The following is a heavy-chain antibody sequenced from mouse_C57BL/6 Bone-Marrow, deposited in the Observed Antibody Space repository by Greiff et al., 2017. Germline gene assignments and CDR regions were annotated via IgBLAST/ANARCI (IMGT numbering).Heavy chain of an antibody. CDR2: ISNGGGST. CDR1: GFTFSDYY. V-gene: IGHV5-12*01. J-gene: IGHJ4*01. Sequence: EVQVVESGGGLVQPGGSLKLSCAASGFTFSDYYMYWVRQTPEKRLEWVAYISNGGGSTYYPDTVKGRFTISRDNAKNTLYLQMSRLKSEDTAMYYCARRGITTVVGYAMDYWGQGTSVTVSS. CDR3: ARRGITTVVGYAMDY. D-gene: IGHD1-1*01.